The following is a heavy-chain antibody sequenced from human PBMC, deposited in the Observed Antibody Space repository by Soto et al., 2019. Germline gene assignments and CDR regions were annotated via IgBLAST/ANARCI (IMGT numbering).Heavy chain of an antibody. CDR2: IDHDGST. CDR3: VRDSHGDY. Sequence: EVQLVESGGGLVQPGGSLRLSCAGSGFIFSNYWMHWVRQAPGKGLEWVARIDHDGSTDYADSVRGRFTISRDNAENTLYLQMNSLRPEDTAVYYCVRDSHGDYWGQGTLVTVSS. V-gene: IGHV3-74*01. CDR1: GFIFSNYW. J-gene: IGHJ4*02.